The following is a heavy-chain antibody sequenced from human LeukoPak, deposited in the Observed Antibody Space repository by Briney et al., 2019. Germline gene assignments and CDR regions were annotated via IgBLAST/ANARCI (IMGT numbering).Heavy chain of an antibody. CDR2: INHSGST. CDR1: GGSFSGYY. V-gene: IGHV4-34*01. D-gene: IGHD2-15*01. Sequence: PSETLSLTCAVYGGSFSGYYWSWLRQPPGKGLEWIGEINHSGSTNYNPSLKSRVTISVDTSKNQFSLKLSSVTAADTAVYYCARGRPPIYCSGGSCPRYYYYYMDVWGKGTTVTVSS. J-gene: IGHJ6*03. CDR3: ARGRPPIYCSGGSCPRYYYYYMDV.